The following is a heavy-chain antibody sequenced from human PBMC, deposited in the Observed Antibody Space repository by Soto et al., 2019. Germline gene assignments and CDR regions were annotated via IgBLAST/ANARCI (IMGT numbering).Heavy chain of an antibody. CDR3: ARGPRVSSTGTGAH. CDR2: ISDDGSTA. J-gene: IGHJ4*02. V-gene: IGHV3-74*01. CDR1: GFTFSAYW. Sequence: GGSLRLSCSVSGFTFSAYWMHWVRQVPGKGLTWVSRISDDGSTATYADSVKGRFVISRDNAKNSLYLEMNTLRADDSGLYYCARGPRVSSTGTGAHWGRGTLVTVSS. D-gene: IGHD1-1*01.